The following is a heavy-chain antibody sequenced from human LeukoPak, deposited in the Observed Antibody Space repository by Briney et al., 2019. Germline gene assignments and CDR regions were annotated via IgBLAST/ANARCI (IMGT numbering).Heavy chain of an antibody. V-gene: IGHV3-73*01. J-gene: IGHJ6*03. CDR1: GFTFSGSA. Sequence: GGSLRLSCAASGFTFSGSAMHWVRQASGKGLEWVGRIRSKANSYATAYAASVKGRFTISRDDSKNTAYLQMNSLKTEDTAVYYCAKGAAIQGYYYYMDVWGKGTTVTVSS. CDR2: IRSKANSYAT. CDR3: AKGAAIQGYYYYMDV. D-gene: IGHD2-2*01.